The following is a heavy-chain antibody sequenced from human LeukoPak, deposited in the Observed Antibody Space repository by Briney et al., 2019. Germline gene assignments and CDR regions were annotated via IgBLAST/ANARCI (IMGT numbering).Heavy chain of an antibody. V-gene: IGHV4-59*08. CDR3: ARIHDYGDYAFDK. D-gene: IGHD4-17*01. CDR2: ISYTGST. CDR1: GGSTNPYY. J-gene: IGHJ4*02. Sequence: SDTLSLTCTVSGGSTNPYYWSWIRQPPGKGLEYIGYISYTGSTNSNPSLKSRLTISVDTLKNQLSLKLRSVTAADTAVYYCARIHDYGDYAFDKWGQGTLVTVSS.